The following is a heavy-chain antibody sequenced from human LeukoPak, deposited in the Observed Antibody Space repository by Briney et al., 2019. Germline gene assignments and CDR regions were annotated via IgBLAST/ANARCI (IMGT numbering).Heavy chain of an antibody. J-gene: IGHJ5*02. CDR1: GFTFSPYG. Sequence: GGSLRLSCAASGFTFSPYGMHWVRQAPGKGLEWVAVISYDGSNKYYADSVRGRFTISRDNSKNTLYLQMNSLRAEDTAVYYCAKDRGSGYCSSTSCSNWFDPWGQGTLVTVSS. V-gene: IGHV3-30*18. CDR2: ISYDGSNK. CDR3: AKDRGSGYCSSTSCSNWFDP. D-gene: IGHD2-2*01.